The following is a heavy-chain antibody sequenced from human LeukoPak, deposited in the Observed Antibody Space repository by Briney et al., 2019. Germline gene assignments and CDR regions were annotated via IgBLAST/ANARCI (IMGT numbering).Heavy chain of an antibody. J-gene: IGHJ4*02. Sequence: GESLKISCKTSGYSFRTYWIGWVRQMPGRGLEWMAIMYPGDSDTTYSPSFQGQVTISVEKSISTAYPQWSRLGASDTATYYCARGSTDEAFDYWVQGTLVVVSS. CDR1: GYSFRTYW. CDR2: MYPGDSDT. CDR3: ARGSTDEAFDY. V-gene: IGHV5-51*01.